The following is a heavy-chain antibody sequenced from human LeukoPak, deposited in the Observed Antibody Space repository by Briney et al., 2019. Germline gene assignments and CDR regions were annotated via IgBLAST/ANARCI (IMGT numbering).Heavy chain of an antibody. CDR1: GGSIKSSRYY. D-gene: IGHD6-19*01. CDR3: ASVFYSSGLDGFDY. CDR2: IYYSGNT. V-gene: IGHV4-39*01. J-gene: IGHJ4*02. Sequence: SEALALPCTGSGGSIKSSRYYGGWTRQPPGQGLVGIGTIYYSGNTYYNPSLKSRVTLSVDTSKNQFSLKLSSAPAADTAVYYCASVFYSSGLDGFDYWGQGTLVTVSS.